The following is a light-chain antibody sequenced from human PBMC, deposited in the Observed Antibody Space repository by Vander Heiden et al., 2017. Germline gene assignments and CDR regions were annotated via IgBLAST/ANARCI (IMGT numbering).Light chain of an antibody. J-gene: IGLJ2*01. Sequence: SYKLTQPPSVSVSPGQTASITCSGDKLGDKYACWYQQKPGQSPVLVIYQDSKRPSGIPERFSGSNSGNTATLTISGTQAMDEADYYCQAWDSSILFGGGTKLTVL. CDR1: KLGDKY. CDR2: QDS. CDR3: QAWDSSIL. V-gene: IGLV3-1*01.